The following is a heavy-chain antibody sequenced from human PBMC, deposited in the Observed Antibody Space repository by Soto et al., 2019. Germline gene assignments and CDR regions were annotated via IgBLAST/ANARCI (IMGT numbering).Heavy chain of an antibody. J-gene: IGHJ4*02. CDR2: IKLDGSEK. CDR1: GFTFSNHW. Sequence: PGGSLRLSCAASGFTFSNHWMSWVRQAPGKGLEWVANIKLDGSEKYYVDSVKGRFTISRDNAKNSLYLQMNSLRAEDTAVYYCASATVGRGGVAYGGQGTLVTVSS. CDR3: ASATVGRGGVAY. D-gene: IGHD3-16*01. V-gene: IGHV3-7*03.